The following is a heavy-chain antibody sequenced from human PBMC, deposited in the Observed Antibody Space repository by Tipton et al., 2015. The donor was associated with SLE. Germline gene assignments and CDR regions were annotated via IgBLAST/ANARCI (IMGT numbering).Heavy chain of an antibody. Sequence: TLSLTCAVYGGSFSGYYWSWIRQPPGKGLEWIGNIYYSGSTNYNPSLKSRVTISVDTSKNQFSLKLSSVTAADTAVYYCARATIFGVAKRAFDIWGQGTMVTVSS. D-gene: IGHD3-3*01. J-gene: IGHJ3*02. CDR3: ARATIFGVAKRAFDI. CDR1: GGSFSGYY. CDR2: IYYSGST. V-gene: IGHV4-59*01.